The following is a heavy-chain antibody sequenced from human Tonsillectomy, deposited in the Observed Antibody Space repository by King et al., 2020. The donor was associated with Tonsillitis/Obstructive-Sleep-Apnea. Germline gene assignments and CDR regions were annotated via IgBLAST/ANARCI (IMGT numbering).Heavy chain of an antibody. D-gene: IGHD2-2*02. J-gene: IGHJ6*03. CDR1: GYTFTNYG. V-gene: IGHV1-18*01. CDR2: ISAYNGDT. Sequence: QLVQSGAEVKEPGASVKVSCKASGYTFTNYGISWVRQAPGQGLEWMGWISAYNGDTNYVQKLQGRVTMTTDTSTSTAYMEVRSLRSDDTAVYYCARAGCSSTRCYKSESRYYYYMDLWGKGTTVTVSS. CDR3: ARAGCSSTRCYKSESRYYYYMDL.